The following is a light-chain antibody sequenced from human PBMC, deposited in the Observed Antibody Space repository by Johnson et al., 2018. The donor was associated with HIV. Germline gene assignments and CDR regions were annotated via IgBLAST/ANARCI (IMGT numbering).Light chain of an antibody. Sequence: QSVLTQPPSVSAAPGEKVNISCSGSSSDMGNYAVSWYQQFPGTAPKLLIYENNKRPSGIPDRFSGSKSGTSVTLGITGLQTGAQADYYCGTWDSSLSAYVFGTGTKVTVL. V-gene: IGLV1-51*02. CDR1: SSDMGNYA. J-gene: IGLJ1*01. CDR3: GTWDSSLSAYV. CDR2: ENN.